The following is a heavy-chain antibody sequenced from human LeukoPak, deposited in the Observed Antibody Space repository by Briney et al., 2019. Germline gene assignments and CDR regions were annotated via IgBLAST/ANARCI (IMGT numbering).Heavy chain of an antibody. Sequence: GGSLRLSCAASGFTFSSYSMNWVRQAPGKGLERVSYISSSGSTIYYDDSGKSRFTTTSDNTKNSQYLQMNSLGADAAAAYYCAREDYGPLDSSG. CDR3: AREDYGPLDS. D-gene: IGHD4-17*01. V-gene: IGHV3-48*04. CDR2: ISSSGSTI. J-gene: IGHJ5*01. CDR1: GFTFSSYS.